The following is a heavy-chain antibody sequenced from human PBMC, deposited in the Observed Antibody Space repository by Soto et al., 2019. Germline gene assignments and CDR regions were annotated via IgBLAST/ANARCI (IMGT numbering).Heavy chain of an antibody. CDR3: ANHGKGITGTDYYMDV. Sequence: SLRLSCAASGFTFSSYGMHWVRQAPGKGLEWVAVISYDGSNKYYADSVKGRFTISRDNSKNTLYLQMNSLRAEDTAVYYCANHGKGITGTDYYMDVWGKGTTVTVS. J-gene: IGHJ6*03. D-gene: IGHD1-7*01. CDR2: ISYDGSNK. CDR1: GFTFSSYG. V-gene: IGHV3-30*18.